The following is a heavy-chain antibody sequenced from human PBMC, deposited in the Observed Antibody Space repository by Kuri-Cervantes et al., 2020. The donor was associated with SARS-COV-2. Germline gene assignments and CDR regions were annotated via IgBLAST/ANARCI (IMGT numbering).Heavy chain of an antibody. J-gene: IGHJ5*02. Sequence: SETLSLTCAVYGGSFSGYYWSWIRQPPGKGLEWIGEINHSGSTNYNPSFKSRVTISVDTSKNQFSLKLSSVTAADTAVYYCARKRTTVTTFWFDPWGQGTLVTVSS. V-gene: IGHV4-34*01. CDR2: INHSGST. CDR1: GGSFSGYY. D-gene: IGHD4-17*01. CDR3: ARKRTTVTTFWFDP.